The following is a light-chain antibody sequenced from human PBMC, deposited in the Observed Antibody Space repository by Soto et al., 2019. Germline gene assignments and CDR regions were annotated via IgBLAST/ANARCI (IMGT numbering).Light chain of an antibody. V-gene: IGKV1-39*01. CDR1: QSIRGY. CDR3: QQRNNWPFT. CDR2: AAS. Sequence: DIQMTQSPSSLPASVGDRVTVTCRASQSIRGYLNWYHHKPGTAPKLLIFAASRLQTGVPLRFSGSGSGTNFTLTISALEPEDLGVYYCQQRNNWPFTFGPGTKVDI. J-gene: IGKJ3*01.